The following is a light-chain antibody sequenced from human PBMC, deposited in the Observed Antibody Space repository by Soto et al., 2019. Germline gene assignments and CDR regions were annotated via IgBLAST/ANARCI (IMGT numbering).Light chain of an antibody. CDR3: ASREDSLKVV. CDR2: GNN. CDR1: SSNIGSHT. Sequence: QSVLTQSPSASGTPGQSVSISCSGSSSNIGSHTVNWYQQLPGTAPKLLIYGNNRRPSGVPARFSGSKSGTSASLAISGLQSEDEAYYYCASREDSLKVVFGGGTQLTVL. V-gene: IGLV1-44*01. J-gene: IGLJ2*01.